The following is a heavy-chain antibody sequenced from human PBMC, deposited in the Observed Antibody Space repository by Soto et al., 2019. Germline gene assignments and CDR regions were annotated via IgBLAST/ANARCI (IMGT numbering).Heavy chain of an antibody. V-gene: IGHV3-21*01. CDR1: GFTFSSYS. J-gene: IGHJ4*02. CDR3: ARGHSYDSHYDF. Sequence: GGSLRLSCAASGFTFSSYSMNWVRQAPGKGLEWVSTISSSTTYIYCADSLRGRFTTSRDNAKNSVYLQMNNLRAEDTAVYYCARGHSYDSHYDFWGQGTLVTVSS. CDR2: ISSSTTYI. D-gene: IGHD3-16*01.